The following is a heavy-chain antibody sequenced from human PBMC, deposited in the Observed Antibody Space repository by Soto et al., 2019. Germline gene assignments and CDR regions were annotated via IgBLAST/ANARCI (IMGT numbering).Heavy chain of an antibody. J-gene: IGHJ6*02. V-gene: IGHV3-23*01. Sequence: EVQLLESGGGLVQPGGSLRLSCAASGFTFSSYAVSWVRQAPGKGLEWVSALSGTGDSTYYADSVNGRFTISRDNFKNTLYVQMNSLRGDDAAIYYCTRGVVRIWGVIIHYFSGMDVWGQGTTVPVYS. CDR1: GFTFSSYA. CDR2: LSGTGDST. D-gene: IGHD3-16*02. CDR3: TRGVVRIWGVIIHYFSGMDV.